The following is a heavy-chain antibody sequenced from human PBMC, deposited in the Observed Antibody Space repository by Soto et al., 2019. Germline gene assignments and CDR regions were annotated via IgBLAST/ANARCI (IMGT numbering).Heavy chain of an antibody. Sequence: EVQLVESGGGLVKPGGSLRLSCAASGFTFSSYSMNWVRQAPGKGLGWVSSISSSSSYIYYADSVKGRFTISRDNAKNSLYLQMNSLRAEDTAVYYCARARLRMPDAFDIWGQGTMVTVSS. V-gene: IGHV3-21*01. CDR3: ARARLRMPDAFDI. J-gene: IGHJ3*02. CDR1: GFTFSSYS. D-gene: IGHD5-12*01. CDR2: ISSSSSYI.